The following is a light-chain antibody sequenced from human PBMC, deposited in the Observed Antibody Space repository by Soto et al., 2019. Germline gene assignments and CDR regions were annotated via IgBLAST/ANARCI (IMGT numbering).Light chain of an antibody. CDR2: PAS. J-gene: IGKJ1*01. CDR1: QSISRY. V-gene: IGKV1-39*01. CDR3: QQYYSYPRT. Sequence: DFQMTQSPSSRSASVGGRVTITCRASQSISRYLNWYQQKPGKAPKLLIYPASSLQSGVPSRFSGSGSGTDFTLTISCLQSEDFAPYYCQQYYSYPRTFGQGTKVDIK.